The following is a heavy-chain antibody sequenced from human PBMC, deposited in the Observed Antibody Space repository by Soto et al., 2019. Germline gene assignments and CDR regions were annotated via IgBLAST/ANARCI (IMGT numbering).Heavy chain of an antibody. CDR1: GGTLSSYT. V-gene: IGHV1-69*02. D-gene: IGHD2-2*01. Sequence: SVKVSCKASGGTLSSYTFSWVRQAPGQGLEWMGRVIANLGNTNYAQKFQGRVTIIVDTSTSTAYMELRSLRSDDTAVYYCARNLVVPAAFWFDPWGQGTLVTVSS. CDR3: ARNLVVPAAFWFDP. CDR2: VIANLGNT. J-gene: IGHJ5*02.